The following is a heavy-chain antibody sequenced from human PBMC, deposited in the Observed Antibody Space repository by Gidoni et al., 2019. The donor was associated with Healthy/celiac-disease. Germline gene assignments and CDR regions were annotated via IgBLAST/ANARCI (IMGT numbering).Heavy chain of an antibody. D-gene: IGHD6-19*01. CDR2: ISGSGGST. CDR1: GFPFSSYA. CDR3: AKDGRIAVAAPYY. Sequence: EVHLLRSGGGLVRPGGSLRLPFAASGFPFSSYAMSWVRRAPGKGLEWVSAISGSGGSTYYADSVKGRFTISRDNSKNTLYLQMNSLRAEDTAVYYCAKDGRIAVAAPYYWGQGTLVTVSS. J-gene: IGHJ4*02. V-gene: IGHV3-23*01.